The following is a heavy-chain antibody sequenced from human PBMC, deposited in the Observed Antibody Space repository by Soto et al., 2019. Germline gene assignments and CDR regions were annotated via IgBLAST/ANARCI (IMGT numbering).Heavy chain of an antibody. J-gene: IGHJ1*01. CDR1: GFTVSSNY. D-gene: IGHD3-22*01. Sequence: EVQLVESGGGLIQPGGSLRLSCAASGFTVSSNYMSWVRQAPGKGLEWVSVIYSGGSTYYADSVKGRFTISRDNSKNTLYIQMISLRAEDTAVYYCAIDRVESGYPDCFQHWGQGTLVTVSS. V-gene: IGHV3-53*01. CDR2: IYSGGST. CDR3: AIDRVESGYPDCFQH.